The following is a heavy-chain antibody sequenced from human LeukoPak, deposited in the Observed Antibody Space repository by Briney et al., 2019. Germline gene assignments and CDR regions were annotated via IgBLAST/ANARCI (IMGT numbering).Heavy chain of an antibody. V-gene: IGHV3-30*04. CDR2: ISYDGNIK. D-gene: IGHD1-26*01. J-gene: IGHJ3*02. Sequence: GGSLRLSCAASGFTFSSYAMHWVRQAPGKGLEWVAVISYDGNIKYYTDSVKGRFTISRDNSKNTLYLQMNSLRAEDTAVYYCARDYLMGGTTGKAFDICGQGTMVTISS. CDR3: ARDYLMGGTTGKAFDI. CDR1: GFTFSSYA.